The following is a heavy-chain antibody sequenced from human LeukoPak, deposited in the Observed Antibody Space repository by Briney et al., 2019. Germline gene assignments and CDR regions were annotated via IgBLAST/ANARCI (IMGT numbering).Heavy chain of an antibody. Sequence: GGSLRLSCAASGFTLSSFEMNWVRQAPGKGLEWVAVISYDGSNKYYADSVKGRFTISRDNSKNTLYLQLNSLRAEDTAVYYCAKEGYCGGDCLEYFQHWGQGTLVTVSS. CDR3: AKEGYCGGDCLEYFQH. V-gene: IGHV3-30*18. CDR2: ISYDGSNK. CDR1: GFTLSSFE. D-gene: IGHD2-21*02. J-gene: IGHJ1*01.